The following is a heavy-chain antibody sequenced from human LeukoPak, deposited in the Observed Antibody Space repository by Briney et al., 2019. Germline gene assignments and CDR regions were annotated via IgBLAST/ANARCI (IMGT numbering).Heavy chain of an antibody. Sequence: GESLKISCRGSGFSFTSYWISWVRQMPGKGLEWMGMIDPSDSYTNYSPSFRGHVTISADKSITTAYLQWSSLKASDTAMYYCARSSNMTGYIYSHVDYWGQGTLVTVSS. CDR1: GFSFTSYW. CDR3: ARSSNMTGYIYSHVDY. V-gene: IGHV5-10-1*01. D-gene: IGHD5-18*01. J-gene: IGHJ4*02. CDR2: IDPSDSYT.